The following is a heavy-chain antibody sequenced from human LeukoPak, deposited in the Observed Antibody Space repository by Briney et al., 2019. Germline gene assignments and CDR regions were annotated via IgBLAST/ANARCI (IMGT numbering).Heavy chain of an antibody. CDR1: GGTFSSYA. Sequence: GASVKVSCXASGGTFSSYAISWVRQARGQGLEWMAGIIPIFGTANYAQKFQGRVTITADESTSTAYMELSSLRSEDTAVYYCARESPQGGIDYWGQGTLVTVSS. V-gene: IGHV1-69*13. CDR3: ARESPQGGIDY. J-gene: IGHJ4*02. CDR2: IIPIFGTA. D-gene: IGHD3-16*01.